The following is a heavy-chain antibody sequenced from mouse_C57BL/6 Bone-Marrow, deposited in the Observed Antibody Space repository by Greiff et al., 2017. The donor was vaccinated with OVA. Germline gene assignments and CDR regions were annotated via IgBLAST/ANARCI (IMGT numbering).Heavy chain of an antibody. CDR3: AREDLHLGGFAY. J-gene: IGHJ3*01. CDR2: IYPGSGST. V-gene: IGHV1-55*01. Sequence: QVQLQQSGAELVKPGASVKMSCKASGYTFTSYWITWVKQRPGQGLEWIGDIYPGSGSTNYNEKFKSKATLTVDTSSSTAYMQLSSLTSEDSAVYYCAREDLHLGGFAYWGQGTLVTVSA. D-gene: IGHD3-1*01. CDR1: GYTFTSYW.